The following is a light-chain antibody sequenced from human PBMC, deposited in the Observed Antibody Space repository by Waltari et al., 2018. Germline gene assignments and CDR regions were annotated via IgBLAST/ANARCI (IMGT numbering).Light chain of an antibody. CDR2: GAS. CDR1: QSISTM. CDR3: QQYNDWPYT. J-gene: IGKJ2*01. Sequence: EIVMTQSPATLAVSPGERATLSCRASQSISTMLAWYQQKPGQAPRFPIYGASTRAPGIPARFSGSGSGTEYTLTISSLQSEDFAVYYCQQYNDWPYTFGQGTKLEIK. V-gene: IGKV3-15*01.